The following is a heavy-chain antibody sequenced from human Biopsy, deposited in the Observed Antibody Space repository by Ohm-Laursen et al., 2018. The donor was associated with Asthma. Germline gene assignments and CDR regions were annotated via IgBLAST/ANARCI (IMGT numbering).Heavy chain of an antibody. D-gene: IGHD3-10*01. CDR2: ISVYNGNT. CDR3: ARAVDYSHYYGIDV. V-gene: IGHV1-18*01. J-gene: IGHJ6*02. CDR1: GYTFNSAG. Sequence: ASVPVSCKASGYTFNSAGITWVRQAPGQGLEWMGWISVYNGNTKDAQKLQDRVTMITDTSTSTAYMELRSLRSDDTAVYFCARAVDYSHYYGIDVWGQGTTVTVS.